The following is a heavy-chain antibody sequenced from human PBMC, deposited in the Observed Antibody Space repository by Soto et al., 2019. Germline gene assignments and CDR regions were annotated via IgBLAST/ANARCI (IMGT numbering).Heavy chain of an antibody. D-gene: IGHD3-10*01. CDR2: IWYDGSNK. CDR3: ARDPAIVYGSGSYFDY. CDR1: GFTFSSYG. Sequence: GSLRLSCAASGFTFSSYGMHWVRQAPGKGLEWVEVIWYDGSNKYYADSVKGRFTISRDNSKNTLYLQMNSLRAEDMAVYYCARDPAIVYGSGSYFDYWGQGTLVTVSS. J-gene: IGHJ4*02. V-gene: IGHV3-33*01.